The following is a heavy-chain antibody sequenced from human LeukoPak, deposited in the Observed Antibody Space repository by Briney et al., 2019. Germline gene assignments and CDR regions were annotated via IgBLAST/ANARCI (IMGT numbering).Heavy chain of an antibody. CDR1: GFTFDDYA. CDR2: ISWNSGNI. J-gene: IGHJ4*02. D-gene: IGHD6-6*01. CDR3: ARDPSYSISSPYFDY. Sequence: GGSLRLSCAASGFTFDDYAMHWVRQVPGKGLEWVSGISWNSGNIEYADSVKGRFTISRDNAKKSLFLQMSSLRAEDTALYYCARDPSYSISSPYFDYWGQGVLVTVSS. V-gene: IGHV3-9*01.